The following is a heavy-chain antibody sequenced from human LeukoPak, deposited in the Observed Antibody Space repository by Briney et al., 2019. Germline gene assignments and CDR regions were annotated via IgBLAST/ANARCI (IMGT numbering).Heavy chain of an antibody. CDR1: GGSISSGDYY. V-gene: IGHV4-39*07. J-gene: IGHJ6*03. Sequence: SETLSLTCTVSGGSISSGDYYWRWIRQPPGKGLEWIGEINHSGSTNYNPSLKSRVTISVDTSKNQFSLKLSSVTAADTAVYYCAREINYMDVWGKGTTVTVSS. CDR2: INHSGST. CDR3: AREINYMDV.